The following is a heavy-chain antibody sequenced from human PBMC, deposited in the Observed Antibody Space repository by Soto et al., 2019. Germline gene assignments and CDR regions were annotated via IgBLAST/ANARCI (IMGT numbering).Heavy chain of an antibody. CDR1: GGTFSSYP. Sequence: QVQLVQSGAEVKKPGSSVKVSCGASGGTFSSYPINWVRQAPGQGLEWMGGIIPFFGTSNYAQKFQGRVTSTADESTGTAYRELRSLRSEDTAVYYCARLGHITTYGMAVWGQGTTVTVSS. D-gene: IGHD1-26*01. CDR3: ARLGHITTYGMAV. CDR2: IIPFFGTS. J-gene: IGHJ6*02. V-gene: IGHV1-69*01.